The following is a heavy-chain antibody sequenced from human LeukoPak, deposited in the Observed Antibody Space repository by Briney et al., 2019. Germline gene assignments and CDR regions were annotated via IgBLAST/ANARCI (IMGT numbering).Heavy chain of an antibody. J-gene: IGHJ6*03. CDR3: AKGGDVVLVAATSNYLDV. V-gene: IGHV3-23*01. CDR2: ISASGSRA. CDR1: GFTFKNYA. D-gene: IGHD2-15*01. Sequence: GGSLRLSCAASGFTFKNYAMSWVRQAPGKGLEWVLGISASGSRAYYADPVKGRFTISRDNSNNMVYLNMNNLRADDTAVYYCAKGGDVVLVAATSNYLDVWGKGTTVTVSS.